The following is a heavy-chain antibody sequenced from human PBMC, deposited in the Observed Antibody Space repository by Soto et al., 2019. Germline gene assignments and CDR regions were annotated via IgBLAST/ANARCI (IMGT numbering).Heavy chain of an antibody. Sequence: ASVKVSCKASGYTFTSYGISWVRQAPGQGLEWMGWISAYNGNTNYAQKLQGRVTMTTDTSTSTAYMELRSLRSADTAVYYCAAYYDFWSGYRWTFDPWGQGTLVTVSS. D-gene: IGHD3-3*01. CDR2: ISAYNGNT. V-gene: IGHV1-18*04. CDR1: GYTFTSYG. J-gene: IGHJ5*02. CDR3: AAYYDFWSGYRWTFDP.